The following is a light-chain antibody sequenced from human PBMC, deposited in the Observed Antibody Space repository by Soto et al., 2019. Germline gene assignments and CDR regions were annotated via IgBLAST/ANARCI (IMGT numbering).Light chain of an antibody. V-gene: IGLV2-14*01. CDR2: DVS. J-gene: IGLJ2*01. CDR1: SSDVGGYNY. Sequence: QSVLTQPASVSGSPGQSITISCTGTSSDVGGYNYVSWYQQHPGKAPKLMIYDVSNRPSGVSNRFSGSKSGNTASLTISGLQAEDEADYYCSSYTSSREVFGGGTQLPS. CDR3: SSYTSSREV.